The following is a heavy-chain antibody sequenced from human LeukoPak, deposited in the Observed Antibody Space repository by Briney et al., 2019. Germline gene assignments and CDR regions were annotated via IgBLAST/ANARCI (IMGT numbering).Heavy chain of an antibody. J-gene: IGHJ6*04. CDR1: GFTFTTYS. D-gene: IGHD1-1*01. V-gene: IGHV3-21*01. Sequence: GGSLRLSCAASGFTFTTYSMNWVRQAPGKGLERVSSISSSTHYMFYADSVKGRFTISRDNAKNSLYLQMNSLRAEDTAMYYCARSKSIQLDAMDVWGNGTTVTVSS. CDR3: ARSKSIQLDAMDV. CDR2: ISSSTHYM.